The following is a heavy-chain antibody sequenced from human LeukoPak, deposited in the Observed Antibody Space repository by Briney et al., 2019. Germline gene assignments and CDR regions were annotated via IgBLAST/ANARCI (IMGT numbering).Heavy chain of an antibody. CDR3: AKHVGYGAVSPYYYYMDV. CDR1: GFTFSSYA. Sequence: GGSLRPSCAASGFTFSSYAMSWVRQAPGKGLEWVSAISGSGGRTYYADSVKGRFTISRDNSKNTLYLQMNSLRAEDTAVYYCAKHVGYGAVSPYYYYMDVWGKGTTVTVSS. J-gene: IGHJ6*03. V-gene: IGHV3-23*01. D-gene: IGHD5-12*01. CDR2: ISGSGGRT.